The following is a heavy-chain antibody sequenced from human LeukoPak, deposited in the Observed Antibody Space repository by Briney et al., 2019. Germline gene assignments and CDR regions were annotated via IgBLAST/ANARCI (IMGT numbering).Heavy chain of an antibody. J-gene: IGHJ4*01. V-gene: IGHV3-11*04. CDR3: ARDTISFGY. Sequence: RSGGSLRLSCAASGLRFSDYYVSWIRQAPGKGLQWVSYISSGGDIMHYADSVKGRFTISRDNAKNSLYLQMNSLRAEDTAVYYCARDTISFGYWGQGTLVTVSS. D-gene: IGHD3-3*01. CDR2: ISSGGDIM. CDR1: GLRFSDYY.